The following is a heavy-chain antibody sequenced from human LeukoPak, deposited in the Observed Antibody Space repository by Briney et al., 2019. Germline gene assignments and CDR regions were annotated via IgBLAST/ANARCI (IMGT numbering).Heavy chain of an antibody. D-gene: IGHD2-21*02. J-gene: IGHJ4*02. CDR2: IIPIFGTA. CDR3: ARDNFAYCGGDCYPTDY. CDR1: GGTFSSYA. V-gene: IGHV1-69*05. Sequence: GSSVKVPCKASGGTFSSYAISWVRQAPGQGLEWMGRIIPIFGTANYAQKFQGRVTITTDESTSTAYMELSSLRSEDTAVYYCARDNFAYCGGDCYPTDYWGQGTLVTVSS.